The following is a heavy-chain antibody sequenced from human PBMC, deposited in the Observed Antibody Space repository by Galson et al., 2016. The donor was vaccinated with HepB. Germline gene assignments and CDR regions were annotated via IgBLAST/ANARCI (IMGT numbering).Heavy chain of an antibody. V-gene: IGHV3-64D*06. Sequence: LRLSCAASGFSFTDYPMHWVRQAPGKGLQYVSGISSNGGATHYADSVQARFTISRDNAKNAMYLQMTNLRVEDTAVYYCVKDFAQSPKNDFWSGYYTGGYGGASYLDYWGQGALVTVSS. D-gene: IGHD3-3*01. CDR2: ISSNGGAT. J-gene: IGHJ4*02. CDR3: VKDFAQSPKNDFWSGYYTGGYGGASYLDY. CDR1: GFSFTDYP.